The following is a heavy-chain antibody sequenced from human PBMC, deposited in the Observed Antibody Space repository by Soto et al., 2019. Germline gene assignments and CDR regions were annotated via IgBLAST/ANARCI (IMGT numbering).Heavy chain of an antibody. CDR1: GYTFTSYY. CDR3: ARVGYSYGSFDY. Sequence: QVQLVQSGAEVKKPGASVKVSCKASGYTFTSYYMHWVRQAPGQGLEWMGIINPSGGSTSYAQKFQGRVTMTRETSTSTVYMELSSLRSEDTAVYYCARVGYSYGSFDYWGQGTLVTVSS. D-gene: IGHD5-18*01. V-gene: IGHV1-46*03. J-gene: IGHJ4*02. CDR2: INPSGGST.